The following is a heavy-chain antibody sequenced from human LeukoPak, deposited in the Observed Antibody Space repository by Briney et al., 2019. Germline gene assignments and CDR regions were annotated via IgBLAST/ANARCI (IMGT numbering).Heavy chain of an antibody. Sequence: PGGSLRLSCSASGFTFSPYAMNWVRQAPGKGLEYVSAMNSNGGTPYYADSVQGRFTISRDDSKNTLYLQMGSLRAEDTAVYYCVKGRGYYYYYGMDVWGRGTMVIVSS. CDR3: VKGRGYYYYYGMDV. V-gene: IGHV3-64D*06. CDR1: GFTFSPYA. J-gene: IGHJ6*04. CDR2: MNSNGGTP.